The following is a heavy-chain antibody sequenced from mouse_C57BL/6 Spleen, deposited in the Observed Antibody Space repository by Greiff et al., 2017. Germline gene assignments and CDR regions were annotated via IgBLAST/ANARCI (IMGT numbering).Heavy chain of an antibody. CDR3: SRHPFDY. Sequence: VQLQQSGPELVKPGASVKISCKASGYSFTGYYMNWVKQSPEQSLEWIGEINPSTGGTTYNQTFKAKATLTVDKSSSTAYMQLKSLTSEDSAVYYCSRHPFDYWGQGTTLTVSS. V-gene: IGHV1-42*01. CDR1: GYSFTGYY. CDR2: INPSTGGT. J-gene: IGHJ2*01.